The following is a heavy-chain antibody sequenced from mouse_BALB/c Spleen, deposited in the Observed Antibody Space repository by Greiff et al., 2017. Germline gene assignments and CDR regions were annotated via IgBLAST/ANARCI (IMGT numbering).Heavy chain of an antibody. D-gene: IGHD1-1*01. CDR1: GFTFSDYY. CDR2: ISDGGSYT. CDR3: ARGSSYANYFDY. V-gene: IGHV5-4*02. Sequence: DVMLVESGGGLVKPGGSLKLSCAASGFTFSDYYMYWVRQTPEKRLEWVANISDGGSYTYYPDSVKGRFTISRDNAKNNLYLQMSSLKSEDTAMYYCARGSSYANYFDYSVQRTTLTVSS. J-gene: IGHJ2*01.